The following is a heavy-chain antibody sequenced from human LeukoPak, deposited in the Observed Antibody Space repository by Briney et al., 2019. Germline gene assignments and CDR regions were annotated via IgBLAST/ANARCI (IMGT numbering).Heavy chain of an antibody. D-gene: IGHD2-2*01. CDR3: AKDHCSSSSCYAHAFDI. CDR1: GFTFNSYA. J-gene: IGHJ3*02. V-gene: IGHV3-23*01. CDR2: ISGSGAYT. Sequence: GGSLRLSCAASGFTFNSYAMNWVRQAPGKGLEWVSVISGSGAYTDYADSVKGRFTISRDNSRDTLYLQMNCLRAEDTAVYYCAKDHCSSSSCYAHAFDIWGQGTMVTVS.